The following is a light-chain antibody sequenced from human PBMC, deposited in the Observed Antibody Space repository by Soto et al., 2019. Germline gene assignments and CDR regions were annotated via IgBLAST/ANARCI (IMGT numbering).Light chain of an antibody. Sequence: EIILTQSPATLSLSPGERATLCCVASQSVNCSYVAWYQHRPGLAPRLLIHDASSRATGIPDRFSGTKSGTDFTLTIRRLAPEDAAVYDCLHYDSSPWTFGQGTKLESK. CDR3: LHYDSSPWT. CDR2: DAS. CDR1: QSVNCSY. V-gene: IGKV3D-20*01. J-gene: IGKJ1*01.